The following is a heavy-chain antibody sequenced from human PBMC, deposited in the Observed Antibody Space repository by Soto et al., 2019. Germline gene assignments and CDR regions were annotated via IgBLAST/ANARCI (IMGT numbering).Heavy chain of an antibody. CDR1: GGSISSYY. V-gene: IGHV4-59*01. Sequence: SESLSLTCTVSGGSISSYYWSWIRQPPGKGLEWIGYIYYSGSTNYNPSLKSRVTISVDTSKNQFSLKLSSVTAADTTVYYCARGDYGDVADAFDIWGQGKMVTVSS. CDR2: IYYSGST. J-gene: IGHJ3*02. D-gene: IGHD4-17*01. CDR3: ARGDYGDVADAFDI.